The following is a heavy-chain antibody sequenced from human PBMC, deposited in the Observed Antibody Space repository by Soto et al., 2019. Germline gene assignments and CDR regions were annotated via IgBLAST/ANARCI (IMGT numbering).Heavy chain of an antibody. CDR3: ARVIWVTRTVMFDY. Sequence: QVQLQESGPGLVKPSETLSLTCTVSGGSVSSGSYYWSWIRQPPGKGLEWIGYIYYSGSTNYNPSLKSRVTISVDTSKNQFSLKLSSVTAADTAVYYCARVIWVTRTVMFDYWGQGTLVTVSS. CDR1: GGSVSSGSYY. J-gene: IGHJ4*02. D-gene: IGHD2-21*02. V-gene: IGHV4-61*01. CDR2: IYYSGST.